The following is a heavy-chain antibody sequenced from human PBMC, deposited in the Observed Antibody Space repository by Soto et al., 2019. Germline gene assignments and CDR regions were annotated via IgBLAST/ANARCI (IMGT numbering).Heavy chain of an antibody. Sequence: EVQLLESGGGLVQPGGSLRLSCVASGFTFSSYAMSWVRQAPGKGLEWVSAISSAGRTYYADSVKCRFTISRDNSKNTLYLQMNGLRAEDTAVHYCAKAEASYASGWYAYWGQGTLVTVSS. CDR2: ISSAGRT. D-gene: IGHD6-19*01. J-gene: IGHJ4*02. CDR3: AKAEASYASGWYAY. V-gene: IGHV3-23*01. CDR1: GFTFSSYA.